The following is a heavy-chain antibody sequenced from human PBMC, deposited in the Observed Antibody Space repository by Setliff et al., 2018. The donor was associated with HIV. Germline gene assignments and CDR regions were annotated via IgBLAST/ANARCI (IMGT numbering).Heavy chain of an antibody. CDR3: ARIVYYDSNLDH. V-gene: IGHV3-20*04. CDR2: IGWNGGTT. CDR1: GFTFDDYG. Sequence: PGGSLRLSCAVSGFTFDDYGMSWVRQAPGKGLEWVSGIGWNGGTTGYADSVKGRFTISRDNAKKSLFLQMNSLRAEDTALYYCARIVYYDSNLDHWGQGTLVTV. D-gene: IGHD3-22*01. J-gene: IGHJ4*02.